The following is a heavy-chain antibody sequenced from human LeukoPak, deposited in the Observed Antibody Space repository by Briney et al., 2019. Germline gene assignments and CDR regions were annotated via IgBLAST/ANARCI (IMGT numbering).Heavy chain of an antibody. CDR2: IHYSGST. Sequence: SEALSLTCTVSGGSISSSSYYWAWIRQPPGKGLEWIGSIHYSGSTYYNPSLQSRVTISIDTSKNQFSLKLRFVTAADTAVYYCARVRCSGGSCPYYYYYYYMDVWGKGTTVTVSS. CDR3: ARVRCSGGSCPYYYYYYYMDV. CDR1: GGSISSSSYY. D-gene: IGHD2-15*01. V-gene: IGHV4-39*07. J-gene: IGHJ6*03.